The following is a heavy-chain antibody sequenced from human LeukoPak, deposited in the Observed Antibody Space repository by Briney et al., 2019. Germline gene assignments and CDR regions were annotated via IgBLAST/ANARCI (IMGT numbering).Heavy chain of an antibody. CDR2: IWYDGSNK. J-gene: IGHJ4*02. D-gene: IGHD3-10*01. CDR3: ARDLSWFGEFDY. V-gene: IGHV3-33*01. CDR1: GFTLSNYG. Sequence: GGSLRLSCAASGFTLSNYGLHWVRQAPGKGLEWVAVIWYDGSNKYYADSVKGRFSISRDNSKNTLYLQMNSLRAEDTAVYYCARDLSWFGEFDYWGQGTLVTVSS.